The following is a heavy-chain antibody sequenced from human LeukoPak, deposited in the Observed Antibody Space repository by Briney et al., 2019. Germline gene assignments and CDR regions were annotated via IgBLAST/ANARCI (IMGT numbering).Heavy chain of an antibody. CDR2: IKQDGSEK. CDR3: ARDIEYSSDVDY. J-gene: IGHJ4*02. D-gene: IGHD5-18*01. V-gene: IGHV3-7*04. CDR1: GFPFSNYW. Sequence: GGSLRLSCLGSGFPFSNYWMSWVRQTPGKGLEWVANIKQDGSEKYYVGSVKGRFTISRDNAKNLLHLQMSSLRVEDTAIYYCARDIEYSSDVDYWGQGTLVTVSS.